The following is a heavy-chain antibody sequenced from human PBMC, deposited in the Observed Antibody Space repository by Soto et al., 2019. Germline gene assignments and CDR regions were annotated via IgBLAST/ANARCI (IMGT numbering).Heavy chain of an antibody. CDR2: ITSHGHIT. D-gene: IGHD3-22*01. V-gene: IGHV3-64*04. J-gene: IGHJ4*02. CDR3: TTGLSNGYYNFDY. CDR1: GFTFSDYD. Sequence: GGSLRLSCSASGFTFSDYDMVWVRQAPGKGLEYISAITSHGHITYYADSVKGRFTISRDHSKDTLYLQMNSLKTEDTAVYYCTTGLSNGYYNFDYWGQGTPVTVSS.